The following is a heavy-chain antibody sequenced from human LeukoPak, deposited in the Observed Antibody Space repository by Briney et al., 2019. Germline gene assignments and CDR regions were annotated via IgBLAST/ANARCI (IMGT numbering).Heavy chain of an antibody. Sequence: ASVKVSCKVSGYTLTELSMHWVRQAPGKGLEWMGGFDPEDGETIYAQKFQGRVTMTEDTSTDTAYMELSSLRSEDTAVYYCATGGSGRYRGGWFDPWGQGTLVTVSS. CDR1: GYTLTELS. V-gene: IGHV1-24*01. CDR2: FDPEDGET. D-gene: IGHD6-19*01. CDR3: ATGGSGRYRGGWFDP. J-gene: IGHJ5*02.